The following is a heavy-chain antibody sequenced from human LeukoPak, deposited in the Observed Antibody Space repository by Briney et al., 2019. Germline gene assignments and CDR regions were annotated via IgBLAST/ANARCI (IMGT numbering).Heavy chain of an antibody. CDR3: ARAYDYVWGSYHARGYYFDY. CDR1: GFTFSNYG. Sequence: QPGGSLRLSCAASGFTFSNYGMNWVRQAPGKGLEWVSVIYSGGSTYYADSVKGRFTISRDNSKNTLYLQMNSLRAEDTAVYYCARAYDYVWGSYHARGYYFDYWGQGTLVTVSS. J-gene: IGHJ4*02. V-gene: IGHV3-53*01. CDR2: IYSGGST. D-gene: IGHD3-16*01.